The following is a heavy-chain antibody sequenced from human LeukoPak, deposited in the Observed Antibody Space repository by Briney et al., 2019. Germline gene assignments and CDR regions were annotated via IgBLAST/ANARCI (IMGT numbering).Heavy chain of an antibody. J-gene: IGHJ4*02. CDR3: ARDLKRGYYGSVK. D-gene: IGHD3-10*01. CDR1: GGSISSGDYY. Sequence: KASETLSLTCTVSGGSISSGDYYWSWIRQPPGKGLEWIGYIYYSGSTYYNPSLKSRVTISVDTSKNQFSLKLSSVTAADTAVYYCARDLKRGYYGSVKWGQGTLVTVSS. V-gene: IGHV4-30-4*01. CDR2: IYYSGST.